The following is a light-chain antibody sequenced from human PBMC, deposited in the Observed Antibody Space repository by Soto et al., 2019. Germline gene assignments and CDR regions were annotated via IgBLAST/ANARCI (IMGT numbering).Light chain of an antibody. V-gene: IGKV3-20*01. CDR2: GTS. CDR3: EYYGSSIT. Sequence: EIVLTQSPATLSLSPGERVTLSCRTSQSISNNHLAWYQKKPGQAPRLLIHGTSNRATGIPDRFSGSGSGTDFTLTFSRLEPEDFAGYYCEYYGSSITFGGGTKVEIK. CDR1: QSISNNH. J-gene: IGKJ4*01.